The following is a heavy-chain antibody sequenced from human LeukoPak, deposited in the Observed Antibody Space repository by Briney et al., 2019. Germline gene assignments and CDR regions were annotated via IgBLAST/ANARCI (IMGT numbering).Heavy chain of an antibody. J-gene: IGHJ4*02. D-gene: IGHD3-22*01. Sequence: GGSLRLSCAASGFTVSSNYMSWVRQAPGKGLEWVSVIYSGGSTYYADSVKGRFTISRDNSKNTLYLQMNSLRAEDTAVYYCARDEETSDSGGYKLGYWGQGTLVTVSS. V-gene: IGHV3-66*01. CDR2: IYSGGST. CDR1: GFTVSSNY. CDR3: ARDEETSDSGGYKLGY.